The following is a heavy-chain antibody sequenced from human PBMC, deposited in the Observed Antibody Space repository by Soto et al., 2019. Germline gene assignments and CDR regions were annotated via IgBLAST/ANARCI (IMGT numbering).Heavy chain of an antibody. Sequence: PSETLSLTCTVSGGSISSINNHFSNHYCSWIRLSPGKGLEWIADMLHSGSTNYSPSLESRVTLSVDKSKNQFSLKMNSVTAADTAVYFCVRSPGWYKIDSWGQGILVT. D-gene: IGHD6-19*01. CDR1: GGSISSINNHFSNHY. CDR3: VRSPGWYKIDS. CDR2: MLHSGST. J-gene: IGHJ4*02. V-gene: IGHV4-61*05.